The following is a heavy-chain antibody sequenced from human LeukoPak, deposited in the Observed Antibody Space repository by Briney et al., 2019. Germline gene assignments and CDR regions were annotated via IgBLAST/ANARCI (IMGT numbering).Heavy chain of an antibody. CDR1: GGSISGYD. J-gene: IGHJ4*02. V-gene: IGHV4-59*08. D-gene: IGHD5-12*01. CDR3: ARLGSSGYDLDY. CDR2: IHYSGST. Sequence: SETLSLTCTVSGGSISGYDWSWIRQPPGKGLEWIGYIHYSGSTNYNPSLKSRVTISVDTSKNQFSLKLSSVTAADTAVYYCARLGSSGYDLDYWGQGTLVTVSS.